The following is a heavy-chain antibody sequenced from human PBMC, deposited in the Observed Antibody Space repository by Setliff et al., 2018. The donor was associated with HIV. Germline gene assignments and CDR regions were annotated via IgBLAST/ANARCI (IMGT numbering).Heavy chain of an antibody. V-gene: IGHV3-53*01. Sequence: GGSLRLSCAASGFTLSSSHMTWVRQAPGRGLEWVSFIYSDGRTHYADSVKGRFTISRDNSKNTVYLQMNSLRAEDTAVYYCSRQVDTAMATIYFDLWGRGTLVTVSS. CDR3: SRQVDTAMATIYFDL. CDR2: IYSDGRT. D-gene: IGHD5-18*01. J-gene: IGHJ2*01. CDR1: GFTLSSSH.